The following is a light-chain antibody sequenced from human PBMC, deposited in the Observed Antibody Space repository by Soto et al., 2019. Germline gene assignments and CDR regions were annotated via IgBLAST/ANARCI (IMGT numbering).Light chain of an antibody. Sequence: DIQMTQSPSSLSASVGDRVTITCQASQDISNYLNWYQQKPGKAPKLLIYDALNLETGVPSRFSGSGSGTDFTFTISSLQPEDIATYYCQQYDNPPLFTFGPGTKVDIK. CDR2: DAL. CDR3: QQYDNPPLFT. J-gene: IGKJ3*01. V-gene: IGKV1-33*01. CDR1: QDISNY.